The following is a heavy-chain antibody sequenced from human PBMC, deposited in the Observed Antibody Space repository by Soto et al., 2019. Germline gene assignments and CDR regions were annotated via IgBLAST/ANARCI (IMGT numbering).Heavy chain of an antibody. V-gene: IGHV4-30-4*01. CDR3: ARESGTGTRWFDP. D-gene: IGHD1-7*01. J-gene: IGHJ5*02. Sequence: PSETLSLTCTVSGGSISSGDYYWSWIRQPPGKGLEWIGYIYYSGSTYYNPSLKSRVTISVDTSKNQFSLKLSPVTAADTAVYYCARESGTGTRWFDPWGQGTLVTVSS. CDR2: IYYSGST. CDR1: GGSISSGDYY.